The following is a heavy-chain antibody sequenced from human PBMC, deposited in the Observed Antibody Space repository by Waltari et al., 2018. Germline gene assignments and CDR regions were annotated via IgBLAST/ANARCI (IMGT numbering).Heavy chain of an antibody. CDR1: GFTVSATY. V-gene: IGHV3-53*01. CDR2: IFVAGNT. CDR3: ARVTVVARVSDVFDV. J-gene: IGHJ3*01. D-gene: IGHD6-6*01. Sequence: EVQVVESGGDLIQPGGSLRLSCAASGFTVSATYMTWVRQAPGKGLHGVATIFVAGNTNYADSVRGRFTISRDSSRNRVYLQMDNLRAEDTATYYCARVTVVARVSDVFDVWGQGTMITVSS.